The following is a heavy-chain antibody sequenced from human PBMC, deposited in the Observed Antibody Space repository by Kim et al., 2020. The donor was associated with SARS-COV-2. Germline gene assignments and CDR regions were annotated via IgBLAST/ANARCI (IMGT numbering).Heavy chain of an antibody. D-gene: IGHD2-2*01. J-gene: IGHJ6*02. V-gene: IGHV1-69*04. Sequence: SVKVSCKASGGTFSSYAISWVRQAPGQGLEWMGRIIPILGIANYAQKFQGRVTITADKSTSTAYMELSSLRSEDTAVYYCARVEGVNSSTPGGQYQLLFHRLTDYYYYGMDVWGQGTTFTFSS. CDR1: GGTFSSYA. CDR2: IIPILGIA. CDR3: ARVEGVNSSTPGGQYQLLFHRLTDYYYYGMDV.